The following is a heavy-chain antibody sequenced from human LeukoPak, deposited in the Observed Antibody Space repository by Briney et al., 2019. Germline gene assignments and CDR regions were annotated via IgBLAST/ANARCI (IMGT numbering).Heavy chain of an antibody. CDR3: AKERTPLFDY. Sequence: GGSLRLSCAASGFTFGDYAMHWVRQAPGKGLEGVSLISGDGGSTYYADSVEGRFTISRDNSKNSLYLQMQSLRTEDSALYYCAKERTPLFDYWGQGTLVTVSS. V-gene: IGHV3-43*02. CDR2: ISGDGGST. CDR1: GFTFGDYA. D-gene: IGHD2-2*01. J-gene: IGHJ4*02.